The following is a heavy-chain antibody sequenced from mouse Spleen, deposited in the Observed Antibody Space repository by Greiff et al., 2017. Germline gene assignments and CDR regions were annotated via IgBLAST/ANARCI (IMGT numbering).Heavy chain of an antibody. CDR1: GYTFTDYY. CDR3: ARRWLLPYYYAMDY. J-gene: IGHJ4*01. CDR2: INPYNGGT. Sequence: VQLKESGPVLVKPGASVKMSCKASGYTFTDYYMNWVKQSHGKSLEWIGVINPYNGGTSYNQKFKGKATLTVDKSSSTAYMELNSLTSEDSAVYYCARRWLLPYYYAMDYWGQGTSVTVSS. V-gene: IGHV1-19*01. D-gene: IGHD2-3*01.